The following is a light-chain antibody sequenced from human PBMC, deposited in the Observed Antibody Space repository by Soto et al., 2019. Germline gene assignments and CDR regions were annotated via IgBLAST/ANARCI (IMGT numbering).Light chain of an antibody. CDR3: QQYKSYPLT. V-gene: IGKV1-5*03. J-gene: IGKJ4*01. Sequence: DSQVTRCPPTMSKSVGYRVTIICLASQSISSWLAWYQQKTGKAPNLLIYKASTLESGVPSRFSGSGSGTEFTLTISSVQPDDFATYYCQQYKSYPLTFGGGTKVDIK. CDR2: KAS. CDR1: QSISSW.